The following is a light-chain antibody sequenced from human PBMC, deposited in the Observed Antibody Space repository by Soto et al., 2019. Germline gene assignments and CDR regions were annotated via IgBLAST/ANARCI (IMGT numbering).Light chain of an antibody. J-gene: IGKJ1*01. V-gene: IGKV3-15*01. CDR3: QQYDYWWT. CDR1: HSVNNN. Sequence: EIVMTXXPATLXXXXXXXATXXXXASHSVNNNLAWYQQKPGQAPRLLIYGASTRATGIPARFSGSGSGTEFTLTISSLQTEDFAVYYCQQYDYWWTFGQGTKV. CDR2: GAS.